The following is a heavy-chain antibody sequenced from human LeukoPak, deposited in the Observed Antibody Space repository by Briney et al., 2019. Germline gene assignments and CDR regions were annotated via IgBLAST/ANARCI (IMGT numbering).Heavy chain of an antibody. V-gene: IGHV3-11*01. J-gene: IGHJ4*02. D-gene: IGHD5/OR15-5a*01. CDR3: ARLGGVYEFDY. CDR2: ISSSGSTI. CDR1: GFTFSDYY. Sequence: AGSLRFSCAASGFTFSDYYMSWIRHAPGKGLEWVSYISSSGSTIYYADSVKGRFTISRDNAKNSLYLQMNSLRAEDTAVYYCARLGGVYEFDYWGQGALVTVSS.